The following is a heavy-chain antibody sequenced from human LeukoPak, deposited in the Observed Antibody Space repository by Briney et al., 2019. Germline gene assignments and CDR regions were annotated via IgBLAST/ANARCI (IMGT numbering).Heavy chain of an antibody. Sequence: ASVKVSCKASGYIFTTYYMHWVRQAPRQGLEWMGIINLSDGSTSYAQKFQGRVTMIRDTSTSTVYMELSSLRSEDTAVYYCARAYDFWSGDQDYWGQGTLVTVSS. D-gene: IGHD3-3*01. CDR1: GYIFTTYY. J-gene: IGHJ4*02. CDR3: ARAYDFWSGDQDY. CDR2: INLSDGST. V-gene: IGHV1-46*01.